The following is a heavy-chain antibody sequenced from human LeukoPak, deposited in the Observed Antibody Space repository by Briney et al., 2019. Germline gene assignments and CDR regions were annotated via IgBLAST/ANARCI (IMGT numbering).Heavy chain of an antibody. CDR2: IYYSGST. V-gene: IGHV4-59*01. Sequence: PSETLSLTCTVSGGSISSYYWSWIRQPPGKGLEWIGYIYYSGSTNYNPSLKRRVTISVDTSNNQFSLKLSSVTAADTAVYYCARGYFDWLSPEVNWFDPWGQGTLVTVSS. CDR1: GGSISSYY. D-gene: IGHD3-9*01. J-gene: IGHJ5*02. CDR3: ARGYFDWLSPEVNWFDP.